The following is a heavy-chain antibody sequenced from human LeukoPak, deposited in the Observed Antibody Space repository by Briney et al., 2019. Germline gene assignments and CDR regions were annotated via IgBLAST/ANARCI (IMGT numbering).Heavy chain of an antibody. V-gene: IGHV4-4*02. D-gene: IGHD4-23*01. J-gene: IGHJ4*02. CDR3: ASSLIKYGGKGRFDY. CDR1: GGSISDSFEHY. Sequence: PSETLSLTCVVSGGSISDSFEHYWSWVRQPPGKGFEWIAEVHHTGRTIYSPSFARRVTISADTSKNQVSLKLTSVTAADTAVYYCASSLIKYGGKGRFDYWGQGTLVTVSS. CDR2: VHHTGRT.